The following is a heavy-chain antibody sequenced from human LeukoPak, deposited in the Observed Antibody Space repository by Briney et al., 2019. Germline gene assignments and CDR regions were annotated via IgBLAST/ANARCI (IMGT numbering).Heavy chain of an antibody. CDR2: ISAYNGDT. J-gene: IGHJ4*02. CDR1: GYTFPTYG. V-gene: IGHV1-18*01. D-gene: IGHD2-15*01. Sequence: AASVKVSCKASGYTFPTYGISWVRQAPGQGLEWMGWISAYNGDTNYAQKLQGRITMTTDTSTSTAYMELRSLRSDDTAVYYCARGRGVVTYFDYWGQGTLVTVSS. CDR3: ARGRGVVTYFDY.